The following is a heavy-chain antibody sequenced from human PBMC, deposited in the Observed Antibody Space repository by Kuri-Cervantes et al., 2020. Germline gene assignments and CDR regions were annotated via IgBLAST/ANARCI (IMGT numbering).Heavy chain of an antibody. CDR1: GFTFSSYW. J-gene: IGHJ3*02. Sequence: GGSLRLSWAASGFTFSSYWMSWVRQAPGKGLEWVANIKQDGSEKYYVDSVKGRFTISRDNAKNSLYLQMNSLRAEDTAVYYCARRGGWLVPGAFDIWGQGTMVTVSS. V-gene: IGHV3-7*01. D-gene: IGHD6-19*01. CDR3: ARRGGWLVPGAFDI. CDR2: IKQDGSEK.